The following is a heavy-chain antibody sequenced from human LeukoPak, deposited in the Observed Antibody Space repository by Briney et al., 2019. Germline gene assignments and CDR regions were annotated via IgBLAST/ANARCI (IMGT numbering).Heavy chain of an antibody. CDR2: IYTSGST. CDR3: ARVVSYSSSPAYFDY. D-gene: IGHD6-6*01. J-gene: IGHJ4*02. V-gene: IGHV4-4*07. Sequence: SETLSLTCTVSGGSISSYYWSWIRQPAGKGLEWIGRIYTSGSTNYNPSLKSRVTMSVDTSKNQFSLKLSSVTAADTAVYYCARVVSYSSSPAYFDYWAREPWSPSPQ. CDR1: GGSISSYY.